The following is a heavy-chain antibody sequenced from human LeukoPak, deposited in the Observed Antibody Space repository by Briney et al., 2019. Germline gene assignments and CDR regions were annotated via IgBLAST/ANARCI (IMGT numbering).Heavy chain of an antibody. CDR3: ARLGHYDSSAYSNSYYGMDV. CDR2: KYYSGST. D-gene: IGHD3-22*01. J-gene: IGHJ6*02. Sequence: PSQTLSLTCTVSGGSISSGGYYWSWIRQPPGRGLEWIGSKYYSGSTNYSPSLQSRVTMSVGTSTNQFSLKLSSVTAADTAVYYCARLGHYDSSAYSNSYYGMDVWGQGTTVTVSS. V-gene: IGHV4-61*08. CDR1: GGSISSGGYY.